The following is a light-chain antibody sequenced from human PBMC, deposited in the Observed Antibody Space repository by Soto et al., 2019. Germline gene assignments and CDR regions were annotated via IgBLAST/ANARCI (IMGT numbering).Light chain of an antibody. J-gene: IGKJ4*01. CDR1: QDISSA. CDR3: QQFNRFPLS. CDR2: DAS. Sequence: AIQLIQSPSSLSASVGDRVTITCRASQDISSALAWYQQKPGKAPALLIYDASTLESGVPSRFSGSGSGTDFTLTINSLQPEDFSTYYCQQFNRFPLSFGGGTKVEIK. V-gene: IGKV1-13*02.